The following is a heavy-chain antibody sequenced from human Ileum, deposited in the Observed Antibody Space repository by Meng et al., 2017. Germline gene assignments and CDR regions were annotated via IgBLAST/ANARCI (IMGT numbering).Heavy chain of an antibody. CDR1: GGSISIGDYY. D-gene: IGHD2-15*01. CDR3: ARDRGGSYYFDY. Sequence: QVQLQESGPGLLKSSQTLSLTCTVSGGSISIGDYYWSWVRQPPGKGLEWIGYIYYSGSTYYNPSLKSRAIMSVDTSKNHFSLKLSSVTAADTVVYYCARDRGGSYYFDYWGQGTLVTVSS. CDR2: IYYSGST. J-gene: IGHJ4*02. V-gene: IGHV4-30-4*01.